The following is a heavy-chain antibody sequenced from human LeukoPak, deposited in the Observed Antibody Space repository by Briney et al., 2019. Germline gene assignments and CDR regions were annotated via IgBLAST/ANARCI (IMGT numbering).Heavy chain of an antibody. V-gene: IGHV1-24*01. CDR2: FDPEDGET. CDR3: AISPYRYCSSTSCRSIPWFDP. J-gene: IGHJ5*02. D-gene: IGHD2-2*01. CDR1: GYTLTELS. Sequence: ASVKVSCKVSGYTLTELSMHWVRQAPGKGLEWMGGFDPEDGETIYAQKFQGRVTMTEDTSTDTAYMELSSLRSEDTAMYYCAISPYRYCSSTSCRSIPWFDPWGQGTLVTVSS.